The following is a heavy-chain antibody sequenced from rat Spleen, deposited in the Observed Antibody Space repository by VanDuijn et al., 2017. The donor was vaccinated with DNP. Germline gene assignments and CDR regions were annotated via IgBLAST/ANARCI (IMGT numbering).Heavy chain of an antibody. Sequence: EVQLVESGGGVVQPGRSLKLSCAASEFTFSDYNMAWVRQAPKKGLEWVATIKYDGSDTYYRDSVKGRFTISRDNAKSILYLQMDSLRSEDTATYYCTTEGDISSYWYFDFWGPGTMVTVSS. D-gene: IGHD4-1*01. CDR1: EFTFSDYN. V-gene: IGHV5-7*01. CDR2: IKYDGSDT. J-gene: IGHJ1*01. CDR3: TTEGDISSYWYFDF.